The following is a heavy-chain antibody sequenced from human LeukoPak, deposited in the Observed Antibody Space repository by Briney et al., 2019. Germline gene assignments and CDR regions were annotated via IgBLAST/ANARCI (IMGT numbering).Heavy chain of an antibody. CDR3: ARGIVVVPAAMDY. J-gene: IGHJ4*02. CDR2: IKQDGSEK. CDR1: GFTFSSYW. Sequence: PGGSLRLSCAASGFTFSSYWMSWVRQAPGKGLEWVANIKQDGSEKYYVDSVKGRFTISRDNAKNTLYLQMNSLRAEDTAVYYRARGIVVVPAAMDYWGQGTLVTVSS. D-gene: IGHD2-2*01. V-gene: IGHV3-7*01.